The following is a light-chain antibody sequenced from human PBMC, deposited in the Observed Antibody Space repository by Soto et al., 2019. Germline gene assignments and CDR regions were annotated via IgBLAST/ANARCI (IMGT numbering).Light chain of an antibody. CDR3: QQYGVSPRT. Sequence: EVVLTQSPGTLSLSPGERATLSCGASQSFTNTYLAWYQQKPGQAPRLLIYDASSRATGISDRFSGSASGTDFTLTISRLEPEDFAVYYCQQYGVSPRTFGQGTKVDIK. J-gene: IGKJ1*01. CDR2: DAS. CDR1: QSFTNTY. V-gene: IGKV3-20*01.